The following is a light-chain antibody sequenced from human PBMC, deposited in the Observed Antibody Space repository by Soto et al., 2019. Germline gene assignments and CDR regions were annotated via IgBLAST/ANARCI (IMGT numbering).Light chain of an antibody. J-gene: IGKJ1*01. V-gene: IGKV1-5*01. Sequence: DFQMTQSPSTLSASVGDRVTITCRASQNIRSRLAWFQQKPGKAPQLLIYDASSSESGVPQRFSGSGSGTEFTLTISSQQTDDFSTYYCQQYHSYWTFGQGTKVE. CDR2: DAS. CDR1: QNIRSR. CDR3: QQYHSYWT.